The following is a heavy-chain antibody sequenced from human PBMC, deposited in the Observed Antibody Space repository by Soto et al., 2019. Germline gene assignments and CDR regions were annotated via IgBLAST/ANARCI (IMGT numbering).Heavy chain of an antibody. CDR2: INPDSGGT. J-gene: IGHJ3*02. CDR3: ARAFYSSARAFEI. Sequence: QVQLVQSGAEVRKPGASVEVSCKASRYTFTDYYIHWVRQAPGQGLEWMGWINPDSGGTNSAQKFQGRVTMTRDTSISTAYMELSILRSDDTAVYYCARAFYSSARAFEIWGQGTMVTVSS. D-gene: IGHD6-19*01. V-gene: IGHV1-2*02. CDR1: RYTFTDYY.